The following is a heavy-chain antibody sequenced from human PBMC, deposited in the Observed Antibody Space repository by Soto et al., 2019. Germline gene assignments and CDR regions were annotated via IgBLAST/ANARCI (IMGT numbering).Heavy chain of an antibody. CDR2: ISSTSNTI. Sequence: EVQLVESGGGLVQPGGSLRLTCAASGFTFSSYSMNWVRQAPGKGLEWVSYISSTSNTINYADSVKGRFTISRDNAINSLYLQMNSLRDEDTAVYYCARPGYCSGGSCYERDWGQGTLVTVSS. CDR3: ARPGYCSGGSCYERD. V-gene: IGHV3-48*02. D-gene: IGHD2-15*01. J-gene: IGHJ4*02. CDR1: GFTFSSYS.